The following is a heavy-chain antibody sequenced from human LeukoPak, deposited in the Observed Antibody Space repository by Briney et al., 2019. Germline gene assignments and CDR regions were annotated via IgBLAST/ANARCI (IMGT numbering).Heavy chain of an antibody. CDR1: GGSISSGSYY. CDR3: ARGLWELPDY. V-gene: IGHV4-61*02. D-gene: IGHD1-26*01. Sequence: SETLSLTCTVSGGSISSGSYYWSWIRQLAGKGLEWIGRIYTSGSTNYNPSLKSRVTISVDTSKNQFSLKLSSVTAAYTVVYYCARGLWELPDYWGQGTLVTVSS. J-gene: IGHJ4*02. CDR2: IYTSGST.